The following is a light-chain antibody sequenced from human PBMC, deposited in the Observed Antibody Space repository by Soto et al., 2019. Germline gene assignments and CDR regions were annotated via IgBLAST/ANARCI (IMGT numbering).Light chain of an antibody. CDR2: DTS. CDR3: LLSVSGAGV. V-gene: IGLV7-46*01. CDR1: TGAVTSGHY. Sequence: QAVVTQEPSLTVSPGGTVTLTCGSSTGAVTSGHYPYWFQQKPGPAPRTLIYDTSNKHTWTPARFSGSLLGGKVALTLAGAQPEDGAEYYCLLSVSGAGVFGGGTKLTVL. J-gene: IGLJ3*02.